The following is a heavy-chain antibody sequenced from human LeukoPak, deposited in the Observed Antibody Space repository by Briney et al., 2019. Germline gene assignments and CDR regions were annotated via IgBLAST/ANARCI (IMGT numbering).Heavy chain of an antibody. CDR1: GGTFSSYA. J-gene: IGHJ6*03. V-gene: IGHV1-69*13. Sequence: SVKVSCKASGGTFSSYAISWVRQAPGQGLEWMGGIIPIFGTANYAQKFQGRVTITADESASTAYMELSSLRSEDTAVYYCARAVVQYCSSTSCYSIYYYMDVWGKGTTVTVSS. CDR3: ARAVVQYCSSTSCYSIYYYMDV. CDR2: IIPIFGTA. D-gene: IGHD2-2*01.